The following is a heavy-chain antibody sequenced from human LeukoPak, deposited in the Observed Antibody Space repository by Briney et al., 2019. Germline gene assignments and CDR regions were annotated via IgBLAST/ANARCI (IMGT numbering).Heavy chain of an antibody. D-gene: IGHD1-26*01. V-gene: IGHV4-39*07. CDR3: ARGRGATAPNWFDP. J-gene: IGHJ5*02. Sequence: PSETLSLTCTVSGGSISSSSYYWSWIRQPPGKGLEWIGEINHSGSTNYNPSLKSRVTISVDTSKNQFSLKLSSVTAADTAVYYCARGRGATAPNWFDPWGQGTLVTVSS. CDR1: GGSISSSSYY. CDR2: INHSGST.